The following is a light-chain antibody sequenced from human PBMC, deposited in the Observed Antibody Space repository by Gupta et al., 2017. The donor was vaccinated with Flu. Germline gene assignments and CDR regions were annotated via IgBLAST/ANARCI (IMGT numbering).Light chain of an antibody. CDR2: GAS. CDR1: QSVTTN. CDR3: QQYNNWPRT. V-gene: IGKV3-15*01. J-gene: IGKJ1*01. Sequence: LATLSVSPGERATLSCRASQSVTTNLVWYQQKPGQAPRLLIYGASTRATGIPARFSGSGSGTEFTLSISSLQSEDFALYYCQQYNNWPRTFGQGTKVEI.